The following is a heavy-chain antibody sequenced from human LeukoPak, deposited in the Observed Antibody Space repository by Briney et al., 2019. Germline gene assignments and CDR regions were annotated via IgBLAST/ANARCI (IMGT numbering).Heavy chain of an antibody. D-gene: IGHD4-23*01. CDR2: INHSGST. J-gene: IGHJ6*02. Sequence: PSETLSLTCAVYGGSFSGYYWSWIRQPPGKGLEWIGEINHSGSTNYNPSLKSRVTISVDTSKNQLSLKLSSVTAADTAVYYCARGRYGGYGMDVWGQGTTVTVSS. CDR3: ARGRYGGYGMDV. CDR1: GGSFSGYY. V-gene: IGHV4-34*01.